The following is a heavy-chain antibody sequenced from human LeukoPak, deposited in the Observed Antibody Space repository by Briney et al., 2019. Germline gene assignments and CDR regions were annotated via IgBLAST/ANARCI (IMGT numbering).Heavy chain of an antibody. J-gene: IGHJ3*02. Sequence: PSETLSLTCTVSGGSISSYYWSWIRQPPGKGLEWIGYIYYSGSTNYNPSLKSRVTISVDTSKNQFSLKLSSVTAADTAVYYCARGNRGRDAFDIWGQGTIVTVSS. CDR1: GGSISSYY. V-gene: IGHV4-59*01. CDR3: ARGNRGRDAFDI. CDR2: IYYSGST. D-gene: IGHD1-14*01.